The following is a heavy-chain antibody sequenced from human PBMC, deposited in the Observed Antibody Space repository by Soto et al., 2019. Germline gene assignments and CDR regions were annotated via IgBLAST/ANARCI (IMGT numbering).Heavy chain of an antibody. CDR3: ARRVLAAAGTNWFDP. CDR2: ISAYNGNT. V-gene: IGHV1-18*01. D-gene: IGHD6-13*01. CDR1: GYTFTSYG. J-gene: IGHJ5*02. Sequence: ASVKVSCKASGYTFTSYGISWVRQAPGQGLEWMGWISAYNGNTNYAQKLQGRVTMTTDTSTSTAYMELRSLRSDDTAVYYCARRVLAAAGTNWFDPWGQGTLVTVSS.